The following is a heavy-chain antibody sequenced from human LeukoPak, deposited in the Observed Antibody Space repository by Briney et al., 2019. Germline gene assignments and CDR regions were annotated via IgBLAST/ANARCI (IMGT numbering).Heavy chain of an antibody. CDR1: GYTFSSYY. CDR2: INPSGGST. D-gene: IGHD4-17*01. J-gene: IGHJ3*02. V-gene: IGHV1-46*01. CDR3: ARSDDYGDYGQRKAVDI. Sequence: SVKVSCKASGYTFSSYYMHWVRQAPGQGLEWIGIINPSGGSTTNVQKFQDRVTMTRDTSTSTIYMELSGLKSEDTAVYYCARSDDYGDYGQRKAVDIWGQGTMVTVSS.